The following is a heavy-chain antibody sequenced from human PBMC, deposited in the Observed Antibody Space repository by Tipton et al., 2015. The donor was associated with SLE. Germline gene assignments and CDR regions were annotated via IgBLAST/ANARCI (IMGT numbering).Heavy chain of an antibody. CDR1: GESMSSYY. Sequence: TLSLTCTVSGESMSSYYWSWIRQPTGKGLEWIGRIYTSGNTIYNPSLKNRVTMSVDASKKQFSLNLSSVTAADTAVYYCARGTAGWYEDDWGQGTLVTVSS. D-gene: IGHD6-19*01. V-gene: IGHV4-4*07. CDR2: IYTSGNT. J-gene: IGHJ4*02. CDR3: ARGTAGWYEDD.